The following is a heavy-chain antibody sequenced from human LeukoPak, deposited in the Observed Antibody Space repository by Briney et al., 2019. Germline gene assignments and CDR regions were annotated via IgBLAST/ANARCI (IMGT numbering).Heavy chain of an antibody. Sequence: ASVKVSCKPSGHTFTDYYMYWVRQAPGQGPEWMGWVNLNSGGTQYVQKFQGRVTMTRDTSISTAYMELTSLTSDDTAMYFCARVALAGSRIHLLDNWGQGTLVTVSS. CDR2: VNLNSGGT. J-gene: IGHJ4*02. CDR3: ARVALAGSRIHLLDN. D-gene: IGHD5-18*01. CDR1: GHTFTDYY. V-gene: IGHV1-2*02.